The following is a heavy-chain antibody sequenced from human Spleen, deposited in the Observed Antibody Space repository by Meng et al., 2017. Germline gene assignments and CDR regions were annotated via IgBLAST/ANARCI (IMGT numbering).Heavy chain of an antibody. Sequence: QVARQEAGPRLVRPSETLSLTCTVSGGSVSSGSYYWSWIRQPPGKGLEWIGHIYYSGSTNYNPSLKSRVTISVDTSKNQFSLKLSSVTAADTAVYFCARSSTSPASYFFDYWGQGTLVTVSS. V-gene: IGHV4-61*01. J-gene: IGHJ4*02. CDR1: GGSVSSGSYY. CDR2: IYYSGST. D-gene: IGHD6-6*01. CDR3: ARSSTSPASYFFDY.